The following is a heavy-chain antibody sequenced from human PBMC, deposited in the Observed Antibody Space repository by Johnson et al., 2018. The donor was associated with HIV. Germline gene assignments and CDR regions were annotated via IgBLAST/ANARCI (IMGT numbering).Heavy chain of an antibody. Sequence: QVQLVESGGGVVQPGGSLRLSCAASGFTFSSYGMHWVRQAPGKGLEWVAVISFDGSNKYYADSVKGRFTISRDNSKSTLILQMNGLREEDTAIYYCARELRGPDAFDIWGQGTMVTVSS. V-gene: IGHV3-30*19. CDR3: ARELRGPDAFDI. CDR2: ISFDGSNK. J-gene: IGHJ3*02. CDR1: GFTFSSYG.